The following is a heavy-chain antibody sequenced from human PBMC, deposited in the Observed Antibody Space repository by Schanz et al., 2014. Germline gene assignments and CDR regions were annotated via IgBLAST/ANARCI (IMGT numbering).Heavy chain of an antibody. CDR3: AKIERNED. CDR2: IGTSGGT. V-gene: IGHV3-23*01. D-gene: IGHD1-1*01. J-gene: IGHJ4*02. CDR1: GFSLDIFA. Sequence: EVHLLESGGGLVEPGGSLRLSCATSGFSLDIFAVSWVRQAPGKGLEWVSTIGTSGGTNYAESVKGRFTISRDNSKNTLYLQMNSLRAEDTAVYFCAKIERNEDWGQGTLXTVSS.